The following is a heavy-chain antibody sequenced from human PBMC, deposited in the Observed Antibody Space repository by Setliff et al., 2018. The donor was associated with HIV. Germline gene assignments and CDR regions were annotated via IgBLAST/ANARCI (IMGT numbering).Heavy chain of an antibody. CDR1: GYTFNDYN. V-gene: IGHV1-2*02. D-gene: IGHD2-8*01. Sequence: GASVKVSCKASGYTFNDYNIHWVRQAPGQGLEWMGWIDPDSGYTNYAQQVQGRVTMTRKTAIRTAYMELSRLRSGDTAVYYCARGGGYCTNGLCFNRWFDLWGQGTPVTVSS. CDR3: ARGGGYCTNGLCFNRWFDL. J-gene: IGHJ5*02. CDR2: IDPDSGYT.